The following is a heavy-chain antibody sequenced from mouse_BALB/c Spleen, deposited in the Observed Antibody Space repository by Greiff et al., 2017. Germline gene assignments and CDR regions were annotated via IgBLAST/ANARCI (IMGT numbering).Heavy chain of an antibody. CDR3: AREGGYYSYYFDY. D-gene: IGHD2-3*01. CDR1: GFSLTSYG. V-gene: IGHV2-9*02. CDR2: IWAGGST. Sequence: QVQLKESGPGLVAPSQSLSITCTVSGFSLTSYGVHWVRQPPGKGLEWLGVIWAGGSTNYNSALMSRLSISKDNSKSQVFLKMNSLQTDDTAMYYCAREGGYYSYYFDYWGQGTTLTVSS. J-gene: IGHJ2*01.